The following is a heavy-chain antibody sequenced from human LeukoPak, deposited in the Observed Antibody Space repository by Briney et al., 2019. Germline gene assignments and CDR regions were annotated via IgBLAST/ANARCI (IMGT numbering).Heavy chain of an antibody. Sequence: TGGSLRLSCAASGFTFSSYAMSWVRQALGKGLEWVSTISGSGGGTYYADSVKGRFTLSRDNSMNTLYLQMNSLRAEDTAVYYCAKDVESGRSADYWGQGTLVTVSS. CDR3: AKDVESGRSADY. V-gene: IGHV3-23*01. J-gene: IGHJ4*02. CDR2: ISGSGGGT. D-gene: IGHD3-10*01. CDR1: GFTFSSYA.